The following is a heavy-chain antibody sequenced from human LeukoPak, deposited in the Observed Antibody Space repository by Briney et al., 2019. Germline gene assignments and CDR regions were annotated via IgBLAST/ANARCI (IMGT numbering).Heavy chain of an antibody. V-gene: IGHV3-30-3*01. J-gene: IGHJ4*02. D-gene: IGHD3-22*01. CDR2: ISYDGSNK. CDR1: GFTFSSYA. Sequence: PGGSLRLSCAASGFTFSSYAMHWVRQAPGKGLEWVAVISYDGSNKYYADSVKGRFTISRDNSKNTLYLQMNSLRAEDTAVYYCAKVQSYYYDSSGELDYWGQGTLVTVSS. CDR3: AKVQSYYYDSSGELDY.